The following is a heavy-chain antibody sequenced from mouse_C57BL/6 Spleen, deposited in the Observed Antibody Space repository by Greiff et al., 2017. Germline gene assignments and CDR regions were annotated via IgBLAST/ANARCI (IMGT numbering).Heavy chain of an antibody. V-gene: IGHV5-9-1*02. Sequence: EVMLVESGEGLVKPGGSLKLSCAASGFTFSSYAMSWVRQTPEKRLEWVAYISSGGDYIYYADTVKGRFTISRDNARNTLYLQMSSLKSEDTAMYYCTRGLNYYGSSFYAMDYWGQGTSVTVSS. D-gene: IGHD1-1*01. CDR2: ISSGGDYI. CDR1: GFTFSSYA. J-gene: IGHJ4*01. CDR3: TRGLNYYGSSFYAMDY.